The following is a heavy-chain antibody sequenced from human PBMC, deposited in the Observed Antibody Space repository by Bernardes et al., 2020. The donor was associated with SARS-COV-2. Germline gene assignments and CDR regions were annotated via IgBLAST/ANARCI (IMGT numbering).Heavy chain of an antibody. CDR3: ARDTIVVVPAANSPPSYYGMDV. CDR2: IYYSGST. Sequence: TRSLTCTVSGGSISSGCYYWSWIRQHPGKGLEWNGYIYYSGSTYYNPSPKSRVTISVDTSKNQFSLKLSSVTAADTAVYYWARDTIVVVPAANSPPSYYGMDVWGQGTTVTVSS. V-gene: IGHV4-31*03. J-gene: IGHJ6*02. CDR1: GGSISSGCYY. D-gene: IGHD2-2*01.